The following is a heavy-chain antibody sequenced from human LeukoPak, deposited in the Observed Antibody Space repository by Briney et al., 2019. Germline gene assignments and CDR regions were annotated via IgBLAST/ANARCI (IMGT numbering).Heavy chain of an antibody. D-gene: IGHD4-23*01. J-gene: IGHJ6*02. Sequence: GGSLRLSCAASGFTFSSYAMSWVRQAPGKGLEWVSAISGSGGSTYYADSVKGRFTISRDNSKNTLYLQMNSLRAEDTAVYYCAKNDYSGKEYYYYYYGMDVWGQGTTVTVSS. V-gene: IGHV3-23*01. CDR1: GFTFSSYA. CDR3: AKNDYSGKEYYYYYYGMDV. CDR2: ISGSGGST.